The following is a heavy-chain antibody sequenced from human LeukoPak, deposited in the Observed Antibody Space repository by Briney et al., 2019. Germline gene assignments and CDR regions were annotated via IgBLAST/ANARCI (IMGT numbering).Heavy chain of an antibody. CDR3: ARDKPTRTMVRGVMIDY. J-gene: IGHJ4*02. V-gene: IGHV1-24*01. CDR1: GYSLSEVL. CDR2: FDPEDDES. D-gene: IGHD3-10*01. Sequence: ASVKVSCKVSGYSLSEVLIHWVRQTPGKGLEWMGGFDPEDDESIYAQKFQGRVIMTEDTSTDTAYMELRSLRSDDTAVYYCARDKPTRTMVRGVMIDYWGQGTLVTVSS.